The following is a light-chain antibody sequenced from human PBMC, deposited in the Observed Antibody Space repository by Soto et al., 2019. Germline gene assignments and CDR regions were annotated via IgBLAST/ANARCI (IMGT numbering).Light chain of an antibody. Sequence: ELVFTQSPATLSLSPGARATPSGRASQSVSSYLDWYQQKPGKAPRLLIYDASSMASGIPARFSGSGSGTDFTLTISSLEPEDFGVYYCLQHYNWPWTFGQGTKVDIK. CDR2: DAS. CDR1: QSVSSY. CDR3: LQHYNWPWT. V-gene: IGKV3-11*01. J-gene: IGKJ1*01.